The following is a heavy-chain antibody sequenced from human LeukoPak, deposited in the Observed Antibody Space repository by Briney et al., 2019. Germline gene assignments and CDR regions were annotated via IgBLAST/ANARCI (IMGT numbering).Heavy chain of an antibody. V-gene: IGHV3-49*04. CDR3: TRDHPGPQPGY. Sequence: PGGSLRLSCTASGFTFGDYAMSWVRQAPGKGLEWVGFIRSKAYGGTTEYAASVKGRFTISRDDSKSIAYLQMNSLKTEDTAVYYCTRDHPGPQPGYWGQGTLVTVPS. CDR2: IRSKAYGGTT. J-gene: IGHJ4*02. CDR1: GFTFGDYA.